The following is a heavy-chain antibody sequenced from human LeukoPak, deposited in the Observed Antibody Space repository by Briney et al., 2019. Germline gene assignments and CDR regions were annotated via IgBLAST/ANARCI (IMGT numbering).Heavy chain of an antibody. CDR2: IYSGGST. CDR3: ARGVAAAGFDY. V-gene: IGHV3-53*01. J-gene: IGHJ4*02. D-gene: IGHD6-13*01. Sequence: PGGSLRLSCAAPGFTVSSNYMSWVRQAPGKGLEWVSVIYSGGSTYYADSVKGRFTISRDNSKNTLYLQMNSLRAEDTAVYYCARGVAAAGFDYWGQGTLVTVSS. CDR1: GFTVSSNY.